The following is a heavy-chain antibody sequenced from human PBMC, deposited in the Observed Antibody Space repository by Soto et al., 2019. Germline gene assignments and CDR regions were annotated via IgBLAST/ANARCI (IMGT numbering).Heavy chain of an antibody. CDR3: ARDVGPGDY. J-gene: IGHJ4*02. CDR2: MNADNGNT. D-gene: IGHD2-2*01. Sequence: ASVKVSCKASGYTFTSYDINWVRQATGQGPEWMGWMNADNGNTNYVRKFQGRVTMTRNTATSTAFMELSSLRSEDTAVYYCARDVGPGDYWGQGTLVTVSS. CDR1: GYTFTSYD. V-gene: IGHV1-8*01.